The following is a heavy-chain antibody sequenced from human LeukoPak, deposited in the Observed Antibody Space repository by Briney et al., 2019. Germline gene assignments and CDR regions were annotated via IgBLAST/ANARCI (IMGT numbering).Heavy chain of an antibody. D-gene: IGHD6-13*01. CDR2: INHSGST. CDR1: GGSFSDYY. V-gene: IGHV4-34*01. CDR3: ARAAADDEFDY. Sequence: SETLSLTCAVYGGSFSDYYWSWIRQPPGKGLEWIGEINHSGSTNYNPSLKSRVTISVDTSKNQFSLKLSSVAAADTAVYYCARAAADDEFDYWGQGTLVTVSS. J-gene: IGHJ4*02.